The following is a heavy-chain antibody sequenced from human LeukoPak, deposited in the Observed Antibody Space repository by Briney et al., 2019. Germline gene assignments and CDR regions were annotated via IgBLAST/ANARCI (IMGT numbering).Heavy chain of an antibody. J-gene: IGHJ4*02. Sequence: PGGSLRLSCAASGFTFSGYAMSWVRQAPGKGLEWVSAISGSGGSTYYADPVKGRFTISRDNSKNTLYLQMNSLRAEDTAVYYCAKHYRGAAAARPYFDYWGQGTLVTVSS. CDR3: AKHYRGAAAARPYFDY. D-gene: IGHD6-13*01. CDR2: ISGSGGST. CDR1: GFTFSGYA. V-gene: IGHV3-23*01.